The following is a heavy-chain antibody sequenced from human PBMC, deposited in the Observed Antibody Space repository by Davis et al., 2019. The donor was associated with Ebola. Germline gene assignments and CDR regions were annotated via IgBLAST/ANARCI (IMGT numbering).Heavy chain of an antibody. Sequence: GESLKISCAASGFTVSSNYMSWVRQAPGKGLEWVSTIYNNGDTFYADSVRDRFTISRDSLKNTLFLQMNSLRVEDTAVYYCARDVPFRGPFDSWGQGTPVTVSS. V-gene: IGHV3-66*01. CDR3: ARDVPFRGPFDS. CDR1: GFTVSSNY. CDR2: IYNNGDT. J-gene: IGHJ4*02.